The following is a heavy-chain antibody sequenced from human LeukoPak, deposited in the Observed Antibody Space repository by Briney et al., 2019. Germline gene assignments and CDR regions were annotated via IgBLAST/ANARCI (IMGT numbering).Heavy chain of an antibody. Sequence: SETLSLTCAVYGGSFSGYYWSWIRQPPGKGLEWIGEINHSGSTNYNPSLKSRVTISVDTSKNQFSLKLSSVTAADTAVYYCARGGSLYIVVVPAAFDYWGQGTLVTVSS. CDR2: INHSGST. D-gene: IGHD2-2*01. CDR3: ARGGSLYIVVVPAAFDY. V-gene: IGHV4-34*01. J-gene: IGHJ4*02. CDR1: GGSFSGYY.